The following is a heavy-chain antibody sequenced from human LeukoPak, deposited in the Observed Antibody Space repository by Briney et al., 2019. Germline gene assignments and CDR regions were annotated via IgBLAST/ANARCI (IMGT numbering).Heavy chain of an antibody. CDR3: ARESGSFDY. J-gene: IGHJ4*02. D-gene: IGHD5-12*01. CDR2: ISSSSNCI. V-gene: IGHV3-21*01. CDR1: GFTFSDYY. Sequence: GGSLRLSCAASGFTFSDYYMNWVRQAPGKGLEWVSFISSSSNCIYYADSVKGRFTISRDNAKNSLYLQMNSLRAEDTAVYYCARESGSFDYWGQGTLVTVSS.